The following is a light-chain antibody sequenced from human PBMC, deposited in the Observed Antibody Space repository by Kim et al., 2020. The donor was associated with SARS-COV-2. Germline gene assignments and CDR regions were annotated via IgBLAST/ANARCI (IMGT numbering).Light chain of an antibody. CDR3: SSYTSSSTLV. J-gene: IGLJ2*01. CDR1: SSDVGGYNY. CDR2: DVS. Sequence: GPSITISCTGTSSDVGGYNYVSWYPQHPGKAPKLMIYDVSNRPSGVSNRFSGSKSGNTAALTISGLQAEDEADYYCSSYTSSSTLVFGGGTQLTVL. V-gene: IGLV2-14*03.